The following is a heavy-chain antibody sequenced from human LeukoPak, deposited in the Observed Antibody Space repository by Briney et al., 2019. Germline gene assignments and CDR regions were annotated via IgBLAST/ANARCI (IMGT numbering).Heavy chain of an antibody. Sequence: SETLSLTCTVSGASISSSSHYWGWIRQPPGKGLEWIGTISYSGNTYYDPSLKSRLTISVDTSKNQFSLRLSSVTAADTAVYYCARGRVWFGFFDLWGRGTLVTVSA. CDR1: GASISSSSHY. J-gene: IGHJ2*01. V-gene: IGHV4-39*02. D-gene: IGHD3-10*01. CDR2: ISYSGNT. CDR3: ARGRVWFGFFDL.